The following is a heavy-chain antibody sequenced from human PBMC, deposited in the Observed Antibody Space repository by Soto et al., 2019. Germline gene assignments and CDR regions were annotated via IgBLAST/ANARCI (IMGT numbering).Heavy chain of an antibody. D-gene: IGHD3-10*01. V-gene: IGHV4-39*01. J-gene: IGHJ6*02. CDR1: GGSISSSSYY. CDR2: IYYSGST. CDR3: AKGGYGPTPLTYYYYGMDV. Sequence: SETLSLTCTVSGGSISSSSYYWGWIRQPPGKGLEWIGSIYYSGSTYYNPSLKSRVTISVDTSKNQFSLKLSSVTAADTAVYYCAKGGYGPTPLTYYYYGMDVWGQGTTVTVSS.